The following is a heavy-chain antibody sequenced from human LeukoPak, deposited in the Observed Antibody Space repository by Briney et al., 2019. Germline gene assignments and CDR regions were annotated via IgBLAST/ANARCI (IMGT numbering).Heavy chain of an antibody. CDR2: IRSKANSYAT. D-gene: IGHD3-22*01. CDR1: GFTFSGSA. CDR3: TIDYYDSSGYRFDP. J-gene: IGHJ5*02. V-gene: IGHV3-73*01. Sequence: HPGGSLRLSCAASGFTFSGSALHWVRQASGKGLEWVGRIRSKANSYATAYAASVKGRFTISRDDSKNTAYLQMNSLKTEDTAVYYCTIDYYDSSGYRFDPWGQGTLVTVSS.